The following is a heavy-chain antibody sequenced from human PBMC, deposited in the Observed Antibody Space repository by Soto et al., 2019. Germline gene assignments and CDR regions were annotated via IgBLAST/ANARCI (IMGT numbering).Heavy chain of an antibody. Sequence: SETLSLTCAVYGGSFSGYYWSWLRPTPGKGLEWIGEINHSGSTNYNPSLKSRVTISVDTSKNQFSLKLSSVTAADTAVYYCARGGSSYYDILTGYPMLDYWGQGTLDTVSS. CDR1: GGSFSGYY. V-gene: IGHV4-34*01. J-gene: IGHJ4*02. CDR2: INHSGST. CDR3: ARGGSSYYDILTGYPMLDY. D-gene: IGHD3-9*01.